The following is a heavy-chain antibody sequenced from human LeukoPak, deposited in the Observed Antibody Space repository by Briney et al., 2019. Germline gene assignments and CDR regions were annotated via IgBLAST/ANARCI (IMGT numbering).Heavy chain of an antibody. CDR3: MRDFAFQQFYY. J-gene: IGHJ4*02. CDR1: GFSFSNSW. D-gene: IGHD1/OR15-1a*01. Sequence: GGSLRLSRAATGFSFSNSWMTWVRHAPGKGPEWLANINQDGSTKNHVDAVEGRFTISRDNAKNSLYLQMNSLRAEDTAVYYCMRDFAFQQFYYWGQGTLVTVSS. V-gene: IGHV3-7*01. CDR2: INQDGSTK.